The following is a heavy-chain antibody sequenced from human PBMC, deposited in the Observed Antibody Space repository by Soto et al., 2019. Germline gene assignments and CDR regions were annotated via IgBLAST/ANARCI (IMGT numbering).Heavy chain of an antibody. J-gene: IGHJ4*02. CDR2: ISYDGSNK. D-gene: IGHD3-22*01. CDR3: ARTSTSGYYLSYFDY. V-gene: IGHV3-30-3*01. CDR1: GFTFSNYA. Sequence: QVQLVESGGGVVQPGRSLRLSCAASGFTFSNYAMHWVRQAPGKGLEWVAVISYDGSNKYYADSVKGRFTISRDNSXNTLHLEMNSLRAEDTAVYYCARTSTSGYYLSYFDYWGQGTLVTVSS.